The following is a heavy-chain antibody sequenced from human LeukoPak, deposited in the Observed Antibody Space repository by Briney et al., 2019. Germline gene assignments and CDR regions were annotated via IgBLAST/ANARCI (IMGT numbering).Heavy chain of an antibody. CDR3: ARRIAAGSHIDY. V-gene: IGHV4-34*01. D-gene: IGHD6-13*01. J-gene: IGHJ4*02. CDR2: INHSGST. Sequence: PSETLSLTCAVYGGSFRGYYWSWIRQPPGKGLEWIGEINHSGSTNYNPSLKSRVTISVDTSKNQFSLKLSSVTAADTAVYYCARRIAAGSHIDYWGQGTLVTVSS. CDR1: GGSFRGYY.